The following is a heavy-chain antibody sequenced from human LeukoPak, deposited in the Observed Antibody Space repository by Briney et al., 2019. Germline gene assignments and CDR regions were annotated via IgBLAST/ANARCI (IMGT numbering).Heavy chain of an antibody. D-gene: IGHD3-3*01. Sequence: GGSLRLSCAASGFTFSTYAMHWVRQAPGKGLEWVAVISYDGSNKYYADSVKGRFTISRDNSKNTLFLQMNSLRAEDTAVYYCARGGSYYDFWSAFDYWGQGTLVTVSS. CDR2: ISYDGSNK. CDR3: ARGGSYYDFWSAFDY. J-gene: IGHJ4*02. V-gene: IGHV3-30-3*01. CDR1: GFTFSTYA.